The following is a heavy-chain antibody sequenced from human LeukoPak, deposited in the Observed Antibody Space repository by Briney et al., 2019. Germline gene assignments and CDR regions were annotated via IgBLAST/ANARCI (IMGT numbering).Heavy chain of an antibody. CDR3: ARQRYSSPLYYFDY. CDR1: GGSISSSSYY. Sequence: SETLSLTCTVSGGSISSSSYYWGWVRQPPGKGLEWIGSIYYSGSTYYNPSLESRVTISVDTSKNQLSLKLSSVTAADTAVYYCARQRYSSPLYYFDYWGQGTLVTVSS. V-gene: IGHV4-39*01. J-gene: IGHJ4*02. D-gene: IGHD6-19*01. CDR2: IYYSGST.